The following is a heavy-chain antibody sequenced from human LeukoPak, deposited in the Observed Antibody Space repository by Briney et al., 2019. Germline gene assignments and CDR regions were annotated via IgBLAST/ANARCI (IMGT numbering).Heavy chain of an antibody. Sequence: SETLSLTCTVSGGSVSSYYWSWIRQPPGKGLEWIGYIYYSGNTDYNPSLKSRATISVDTSKNQFSLKLSSVTAADTAVYYCARHGGVVRGEGSDAFDIWGQGTMVTVSS. V-gene: IGHV4-59*08. J-gene: IGHJ3*02. CDR1: GGSVSSYY. D-gene: IGHD3-10*01. CDR2: IYYSGNT. CDR3: ARHGGVVRGEGSDAFDI.